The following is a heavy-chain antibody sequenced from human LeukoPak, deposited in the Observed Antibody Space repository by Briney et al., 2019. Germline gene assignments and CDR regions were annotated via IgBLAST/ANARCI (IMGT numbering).Heavy chain of an antibody. V-gene: IGHV3-48*03. CDR2: IRERGGTI. D-gene: IGHD2-15*01. Sequence: GGSLRLSCAASGFTSSFYGVKRVRQAAGKRGEWVAYIRERGGTIYYADSVTGRFTISRDNAKRSVYLQLNSLSAEDTAVYYCARDSGHCEDNSCHHFDYGGQGTLVTVSA. J-gene: IGHJ4*02. CDR3: ARDSGHCEDNSCHHFDY. CDR1: GFTSSFYG.